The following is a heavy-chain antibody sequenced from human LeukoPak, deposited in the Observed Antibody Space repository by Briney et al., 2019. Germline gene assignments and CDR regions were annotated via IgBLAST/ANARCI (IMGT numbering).Heavy chain of an antibody. D-gene: IGHD5-18*01. J-gene: IGHJ4*02. CDR2: INSDGSWT. CDR1: GNYW. Sequence: PGGSLRLSCAASGNYWMHWVRQAPGKGLVWVSHINSDGSWTSYADSVKGRFTISKDNAENTVYLQMNSLRAEDTAIYYCAKDLIAYSYGHAGRSNFDYWGQGTLVTVSS. CDR3: AKDLIAYSYGHAGRSNFDY. V-gene: IGHV3-74*01.